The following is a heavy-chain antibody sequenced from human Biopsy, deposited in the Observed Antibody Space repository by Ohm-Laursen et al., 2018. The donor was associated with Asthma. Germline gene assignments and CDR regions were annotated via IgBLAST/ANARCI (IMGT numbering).Heavy chain of an antibody. Sequence: SVKVSCKASGYTFINYAIHWVRQAPGHSLEWMGWINAAKGNTKYSQKFQGRLTISRDTSASTAYMDLSSLRSEDTAVYYCARTYFDFLTGQVHDAFAMWGQGTMVTVSS. J-gene: IGHJ3*02. CDR3: ARTYFDFLTGQVHDAFAM. V-gene: IGHV1-3*01. CDR1: GYTFINYA. D-gene: IGHD3-9*01. CDR2: INAAKGNT.